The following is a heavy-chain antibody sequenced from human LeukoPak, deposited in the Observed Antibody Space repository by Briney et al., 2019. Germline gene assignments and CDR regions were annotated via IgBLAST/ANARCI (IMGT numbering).Heavy chain of an antibody. CDR1: GFSLSTSGVG. D-gene: IGHD1-26*01. CDR3: AHRGWEWGLGATPWDY. J-gene: IGHJ4*02. V-gene: IGHV2-5*02. CDR2: IYWDDDK. Sequence: SGPALVKPTQTLTLTCTFSGFSLSTSGVGVGWIRQPPGKALEWLALIYWDDDKRYSPSLKSRLTITKDTSKNQVVLTMTNMDPVDTATYYCAHRGWEWGLGATPWDYWGQGTLVTVSS.